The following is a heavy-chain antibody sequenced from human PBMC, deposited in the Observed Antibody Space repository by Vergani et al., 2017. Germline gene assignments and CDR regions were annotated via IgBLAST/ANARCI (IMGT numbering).Heavy chain of an antibody. CDR2: IYSGGST. CDR1: GFIVSSNY. Sequence: EVQLVESGGGLIQAGGSLRLSCGASGFIVSSNYMSWVRQAPGKGLEWVSVIYSGGSTYYADSVKGRLTISRDNSKNTLSLQMNSLRADDTAVYYCARGRGRDGSRLYYYYYMDVWGKGP. J-gene: IGHJ6*03. V-gene: IGHV3-53*01. CDR3: ARGRGRDGSRLYYYYYMDV. D-gene: IGHD5-24*01.